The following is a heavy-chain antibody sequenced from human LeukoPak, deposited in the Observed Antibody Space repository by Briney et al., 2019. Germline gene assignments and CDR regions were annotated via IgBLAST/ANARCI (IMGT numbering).Heavy chain of an antibody. J-gene: IGHJ3*02. CDR1: GGSISSGGYS. CDR2: IYHSGST. D-gene: IGHD3-22*01. CDR3: ARTGAYYYDSSGPPEIDI. Sequence: SETLSLTCAVSGGSISSGGYSWSWIRQPPGKGLEWIGYIYHSGSTYYNPSLKSRVTISVDRSKNQFSLKLSSVTAADTAVYYCARTGAYYYDSSGPPEIDIWAKGQWSPSLQ. V-gene: IGHV4-30-2*01.